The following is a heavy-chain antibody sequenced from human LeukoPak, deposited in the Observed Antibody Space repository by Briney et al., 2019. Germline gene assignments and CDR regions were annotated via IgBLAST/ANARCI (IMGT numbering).Heavy chain of an antibody. CDR1: GGSISSYY. CDR2: IYYSGST. V-gene: IGHV4-59*01. D-gene: IGHD3-10*01. J-gene: IGHJ4*02. CDR3: ARSDYSGSSYYSDY. Sequence: SETLSLTCTVSGGSISSYYWSWIRQPPGKGLEWIGYIYYSGSTNYNPSLKSRVTISVDTSKNQFSLKLSSVTAADTAVYYCARSDYSGSSYYSDYWGQGTLVTVSS.